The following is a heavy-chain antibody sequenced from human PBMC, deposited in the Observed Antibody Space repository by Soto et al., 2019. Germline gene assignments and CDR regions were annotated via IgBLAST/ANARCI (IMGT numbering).Heavy chain of an antibody. CDR1: GGSFSSGGYY. CDR2: IYYSGST. V-gene: IGHV4-31*11. D-gene: IGHD1-7*01. J-gene: IGHJ1*01. CDR3: ATHNWNLDP. Sequence: SETLSLTCAVSGGSFSSGGYYWSWIRQHPGKGLEWIGYIYYSGSTYYNPSLKGRVNISVDMSKNQFSLKLSSVTAADTAVYYCATHNWNLDPWGQGTLVTVSS.